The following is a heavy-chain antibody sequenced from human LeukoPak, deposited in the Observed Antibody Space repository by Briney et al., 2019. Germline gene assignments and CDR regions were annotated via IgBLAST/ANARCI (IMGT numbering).Heavy chain of an antibody. CDR3: ARELPIASKVDAFDI. V-gene: IGHV4-38-2*02. J-gene: IGHJ3*02. Sequence: PSETLSLTXAVSGYSISSGYYWGWMRQPPGKGLEWIGSIYHSGSTYYNPSLKSRVTISVDTSKNQFSLKLSSVTAADTAVYYCARELPIASKVDAFDIWGQGTMVTVSS. CDR2: IYHSGST. D-gene: IGHD1-26*01. CDR1: GYSISSGYY.